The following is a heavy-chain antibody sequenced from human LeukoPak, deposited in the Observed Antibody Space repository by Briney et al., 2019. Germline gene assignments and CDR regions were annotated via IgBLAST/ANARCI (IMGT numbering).Heavy chain of an antibody. Sequence: ASVKVSCKASGYTFTGYYMHWVRQAPGQGLEWMGWINPNSGGTNYAQKFQGRVTMTRDTSISTAYMGLSRLRSDDTAVYYCARGVQYYDFWSGYSGGYFDYWGQGTLVTVSS. V-gene: IGHV1-2*02. J-gene: IGHJ4*02. D-gene: IGHD3-3*01. CDR2: INPNSGGT. CDR3: ARGVQYYDFWSGYSGGYFDY. CDR1: GYTFTGYY.